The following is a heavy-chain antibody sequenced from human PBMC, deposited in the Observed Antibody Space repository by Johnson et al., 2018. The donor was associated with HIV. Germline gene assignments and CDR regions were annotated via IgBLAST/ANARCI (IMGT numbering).Heavy chain of an antibody. CDR1: GFIFSTYG. Sequence: QVQLVESGGGVVQPGRSLRLSCVASGFIFSTYGMHWVRQAPGKGLEWLAFIRYDGSNEYYVDSVKGRFTISRDNSKNTLYLQMNSLRAEDTAMYYCAKEKDYGAFDIWGQGTMVTVSS. J-gene: IGHJ3*02. D-gene: IGHD3-16*01. CDR3: AKEKDYGAFDI. V-gene: IGHV3-30*02. CDR2: IRYDGSNE.